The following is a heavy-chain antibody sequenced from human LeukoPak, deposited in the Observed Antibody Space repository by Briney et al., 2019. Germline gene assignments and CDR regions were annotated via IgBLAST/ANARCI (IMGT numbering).Heavy chain of an antibody. CDR2: MNPNSGNT. CDR1: VYTFTCYY. D-gene: IGHD5-18*01. J-gene: IGHJ6*02. Sequence: ASVTASCKASVYTFTCYYMHWVRPAPGQGLEWMGCMNPNSGNTGYAQKFQGRVTMTRNTSISTAYMELSSLRSEDTAVYYCARIQLDYYYYGMDVWGQGTTVTVSS. CDR3: ARIQLDYYYYGMDV. V-gene: IGHV1-8*02.